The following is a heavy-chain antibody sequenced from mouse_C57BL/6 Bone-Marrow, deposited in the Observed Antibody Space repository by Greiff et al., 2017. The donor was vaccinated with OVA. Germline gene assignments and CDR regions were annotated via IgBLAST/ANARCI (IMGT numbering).Heavy chain of an antibody. J-gene: IGHJ4*01. D-gene: IGHD2-5*01. CDR1: GYTFTSYW. V-gene: IGHV1-72*01. CDR2: IDPNSGGT. Sequence: QVQLQQPGAELVKPGASVKLSCKASGYTFTSYWMHWVKQRPGRGLEWIGRIDPNSGGTKYNEKFKSKATLTVDKPSSTAYMQRSSLTSEDSAVYYCARPIVTRYYYAMDYWGQGTSVTVSS. CDR3: ARPIVTRYYYAMDY.